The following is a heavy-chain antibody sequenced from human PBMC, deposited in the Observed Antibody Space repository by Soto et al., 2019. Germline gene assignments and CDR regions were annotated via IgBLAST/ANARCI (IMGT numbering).Heavy chain of an antibody. V-gene: IGHV3-33*01. Sequence: GGSLRLSCAASGFTFSSYGMHWVRQAPGKGLEWVAVIWYDGSNKYYADSVKGRFTISRDNSKNTLYLQMNSLRAEDTAVYYCARDFLLGYSYGYGTGMDVWGQGTTVTV. D-gene: IGHD5-18*01. CDR1: GFTFSSYG. CDR2: IWYDGSNK. J-gene: IGHJ6*02. CDR3: ARDFLLGYSYGYGTGMDV.